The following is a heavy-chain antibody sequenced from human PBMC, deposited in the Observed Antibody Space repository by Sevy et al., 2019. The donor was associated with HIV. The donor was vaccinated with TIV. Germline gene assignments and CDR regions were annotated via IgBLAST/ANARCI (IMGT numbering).Heavy chain of an antibody. CDR2: IFPIFATA. J-gene: IGHJ4*02. CDR3: TSVLAVSVDY. Sequence: ASVKVSCKASGGTCSSSAISWVRQAPGQGLEWMGGIFPIFATANYAQKFQGRLTITADESTCTAYMELSSLRSDDTAVYYCTSVLAVSVDYWGQGTLVTVSS. V-gene: IGHV1-69*13. CDR1: GGTCSSSA. D-gene: IGHD6-19*01.